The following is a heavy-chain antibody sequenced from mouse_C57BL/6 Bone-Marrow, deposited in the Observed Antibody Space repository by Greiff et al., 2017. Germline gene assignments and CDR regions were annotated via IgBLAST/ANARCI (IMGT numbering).Heavy chain of an antibody. CDR2: INPSNGGT. D-gene: IGHD1-1*01. CDR3: ARYNYGSSYDAMDF. J-gene: IGHJ4*01. CDR1: GYTFTSYW. V-gene: IGHV1-53*01. Sequence: QVQLQQPGAELVKPGASVKVSCKASGYTFTSYWMHWVKQRPGQGLEWIGNINPSNGGTNYKENFKGKATLTVDKSSSTAYMQLSSLTSEDTAVYYCARYNYGSSYDAMDFWGQGTSVTVSS.